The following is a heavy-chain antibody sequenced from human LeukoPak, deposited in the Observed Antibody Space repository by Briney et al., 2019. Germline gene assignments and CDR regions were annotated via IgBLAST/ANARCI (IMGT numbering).Heavy chain of an antibody. CDR1: GFTFTSYW. D-gene: IGHD5-18*01. CDR3: ARIGGYCYGPGY. CDR2: IKQDGGEK. V-gene: IGHV3-7*05. J-gene: IGHJ4*02. Sequence: ESLSLTCAASGFTFTSYWMSWVRQAPGKGLEWVANIKQDGGEKYYVDSVKGRFTIARDNAKNSVYLQMDSLRAEDTALYYCARIGGYCYGPGYWGQGTLVTVSS.